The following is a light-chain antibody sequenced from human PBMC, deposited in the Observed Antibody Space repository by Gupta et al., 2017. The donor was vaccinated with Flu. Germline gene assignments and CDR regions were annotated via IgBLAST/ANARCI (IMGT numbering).Light chain of an antibody. J-gene: IGLJ3*02. CDR3: QSYDSSLSGYWV. V-gene: IGLV1-40*01. CDR1: SSNIGAGYD. CDR2: VNN. Sequence: QSVLTQPPSVSGAPGQRVPIPCTGSSSNIGAGYDVHWYQQLPGTAPKLLIYVNNNRPSGVPDRFSGSKSGTSASLAITGLQAEDEADYYCQSYDSSLSGYWVFGGGTKLTVL.